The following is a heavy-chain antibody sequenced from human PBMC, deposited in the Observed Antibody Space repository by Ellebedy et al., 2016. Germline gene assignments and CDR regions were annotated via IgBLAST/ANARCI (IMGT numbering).Heavy chain of an antibody. CDR1: GFTFDDYA. V-gene: IGHV3-9*01. CDR3: TKDLLRGIWGGSGRDY. D-gene: IGHD7-27*01. CDR2: ISWRGHYI. Sequence: GGSLRLSCAASGFTFDDYAMHWVRQAPGKGLEWVSGISWRGHYIGYADSVRGRFSISRDNAKSSLYLQMNSLRIEDTAVYYCTKDLLRGIWGGSGRDYWGQGTLVTVSS. J-gene: IGHJ4*02.